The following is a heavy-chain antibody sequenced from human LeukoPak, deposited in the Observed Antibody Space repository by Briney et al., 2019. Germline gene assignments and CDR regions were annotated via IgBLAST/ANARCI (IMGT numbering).Heavy chain of an antibody. CDR1: GYTFTSYG. V-gene: IGHV1-24*01. CDR2: FDPEDGET. CDR3: ATWQRWFDP. Sequence: ASVKVSCKASGYTFTSYGISWVRQAPGQGLEWMGGFDPEDGETIYAQKFQGRVTMTEDTSTDTAYMELSSLRSEDTAVYYCATWQRWFDPGGQGTLVTVSS. J-gene: IGHJ5*02.